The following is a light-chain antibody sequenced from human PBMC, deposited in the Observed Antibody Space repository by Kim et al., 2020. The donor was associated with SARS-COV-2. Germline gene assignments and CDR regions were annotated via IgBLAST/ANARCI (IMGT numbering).Light chain of an antibody. V-gene: IGLV3-19*01. Sequence: ALGRKVRITSQGDSLRSYYASWYQQKPGQAPVLVIYGKNNRPSGIPDRFSGSSSGNTASLTITGAQAEDEADYYCNSRDSSGNHVVFGGGTQLTVL. CDR1: SLRSYY. CDR3: NSRDSSGNHVV. J-gene: IGLJ2*01. CDR2: GKN.